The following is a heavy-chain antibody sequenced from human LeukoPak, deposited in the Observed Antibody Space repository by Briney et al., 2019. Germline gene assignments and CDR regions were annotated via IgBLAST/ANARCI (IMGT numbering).Heavy chain of an antibody. CDR3: ARVGEYSSGWYPD. J-gene: IGHJ4*02. CDR2: IIPIFGTA. V-gene: IGHV1-69*01. D-gene: IGHD6-19*01. Sequence: ASVTVSCKASGGTFSSYAISWVRQAPGQGLEWMGGIIPIFGTANYAQKFQGRVSITADESTSTTYMELSSLRSEDTAVYYCARVGEYSSGWYPDWGQGTLVTVSS. CDR1: GGTFSSYA.